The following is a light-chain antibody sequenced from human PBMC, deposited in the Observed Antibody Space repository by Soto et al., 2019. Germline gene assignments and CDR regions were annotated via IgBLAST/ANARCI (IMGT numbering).Light chain of an antibody. V-gene: IGKV3-20*01. CDR3: HQYGRSWT. CDR1: QSVSSSY. J-gene: IGKJ1*01. CDR2: GAS. Sequence: IVMTQSPASLSLSPGERANLSCRASQSVSSSYLAWYQQKPGQAPRLLIYGASSRATGVPGRFSGSGSGTDFTLTISRLEPEDSAVYYCHQYGRSWTFGQGTKVDIK.